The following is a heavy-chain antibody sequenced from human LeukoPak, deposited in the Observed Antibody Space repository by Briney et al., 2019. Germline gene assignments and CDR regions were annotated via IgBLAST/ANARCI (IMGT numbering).Heavy chain of an antibody. CDR2: IFHSGNT. CDR1: GGSISSSNW. D-gene: IGHD4-23*01. CDR3: ARNGGNSDFDY. V-gene: IGHV4-4*02. J-gene: IGHJ4*02. Sequence: SETLSLTCAVSGGSISSSNWWTWVRQPPGKGLEWIGEIFHSGNTNYNPSLKSRVTISVDKSKNQFSLRLTSVTAADTAVYYCARNGGNSDFDYWGQATLVTVSS.